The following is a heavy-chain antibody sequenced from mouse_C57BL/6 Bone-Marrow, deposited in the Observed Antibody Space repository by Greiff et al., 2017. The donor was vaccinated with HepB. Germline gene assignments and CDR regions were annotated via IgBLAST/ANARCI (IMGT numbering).Heavy chain of an antibody. J-gene: IGHJ1*03. CDR3: VSYYGKSHGYFDV. V-gene: IGHV1-58*01. Sequence: EVMLVESGAELVRPGSSVKMSCKTSGYTFTSYGINWVKQRPGQGLEWIGYIYIGNGYTEYNEKFKGKATLASDTSSSTAYMQLSSLTSEDSAIYFCVSYYGKSHGYFDVWGTGTTVTVSS. CDR2: IYIGNGYT. CDR1: GYTFTSYG. D-gene: IGHD2-1*01.